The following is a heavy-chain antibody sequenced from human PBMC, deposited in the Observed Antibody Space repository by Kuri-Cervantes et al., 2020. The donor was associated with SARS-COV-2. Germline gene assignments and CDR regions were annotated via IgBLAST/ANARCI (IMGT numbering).Heavy chain of an antibody. CDR1: GFTFSDYY. CDR3: ARDGGIAVAAHFDY. CDR2: ISSSSSYT. J-gene: IGHJ4*02. V-gene: IGHV3-11*06. D-gene: IGHD6-19*01. Sequence: GGSLRLSCAASGFTFSDYYMSWIRQAPGKGLEWVSYISSSSSYTNYADSVKGRFTISRDNAKNSLYLQMNSLRAEDTAVYYCARDGGIAVAAHFDYWGQGTLVTVSS.